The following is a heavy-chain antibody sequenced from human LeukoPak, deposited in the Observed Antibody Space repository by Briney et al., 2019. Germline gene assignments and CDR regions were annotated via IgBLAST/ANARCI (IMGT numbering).Heavy chain of an antibody. Sequence: ASVKVSCTASGYAFTDYYIHWVRQAPGQGLEWMGWTAPNTGGTNYAQRFQVRVTMTRDTSSNTANMELRSVTSDDTAMCYCARDLPGDGYNSAYDFWGQGTMVTVSS. V-gene: IGHV1-2*02. D-gene: IGHD5-24*01. J-gene: IGHJ3*01. CDR3: ARDLPGDGYNSAYDF. CDR1: GYAFTDYY. CDR2: TAPNTGGT.